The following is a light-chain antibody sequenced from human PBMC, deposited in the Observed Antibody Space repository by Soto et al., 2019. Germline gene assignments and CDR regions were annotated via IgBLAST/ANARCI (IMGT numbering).Light chain of an antibody. J-gene: IGKJ1*01. CDR2: AAS. V-gene: IGKV1-27*01. Sequence: DIQMTQSPSSLSASVGDRVTITCRASQNINNYLAWYQVQPGKGPKLLIYAASTLQSGVPSRFSGSGSGTDFPLPISSLQPEDVSTYFCQKYNSAPRTFGQGTRVEI. CDR1: QNINNY. CDR3: QKYNSAPRT.